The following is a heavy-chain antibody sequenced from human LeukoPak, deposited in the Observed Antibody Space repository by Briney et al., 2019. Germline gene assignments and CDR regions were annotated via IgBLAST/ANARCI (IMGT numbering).Heavy chain of an antibody. D-gene: IGHD4-17*01. V-gene: IGHV1-18*01. CDR3: ARTTTVSFDY. CDR2: ISTYNGNN. Sequence: ASVKVSCEASGYTFTNYGISWVRQAPGQGLEWMGWISTYNGNNNYAQKFQGRVTMTKGISTSTAYMELRSLTSDDTAAYYCARTTTVSFDYWGQGTLVTVSS. CDR1: GYTFTNYG. J-gene: IGHJ4*02.